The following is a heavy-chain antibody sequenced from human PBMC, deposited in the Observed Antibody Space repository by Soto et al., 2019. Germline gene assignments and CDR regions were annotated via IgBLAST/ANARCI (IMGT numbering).Heavy chain of an antibody. V-gene: IGHV3-23*01. D-gene: IGHD6-19*01. CDR3: AKSRIQGWTRGLYDH. Sequence: GGSLRLSCAASGFTLRDYTMSWVRRAPGKGLEWVSSIDERGATTSNAESVRGRFTISRDDSKNTLYLQMNSLRDEDTAFYFFAKSRIQGWTRGLYDHWGLGTQVTVSS. J-gene: IGHJ4*02. CDR1: GFTLRDYT. CDR2: IDERGATT.